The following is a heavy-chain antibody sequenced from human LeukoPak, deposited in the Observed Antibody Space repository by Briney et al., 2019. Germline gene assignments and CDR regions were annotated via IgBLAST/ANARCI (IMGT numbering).Heavy chain of an antibody. D-gene: IGHD3-22*01. V-gene: IGHV3-48*04. Sequence: GGSLRLSCAASGFTFSSYSMNWVRQAPGKGLEWVSYISSSSSTIYYADSVKGRFTISRDNAKNSLYLQMNSLRAEDTAVYYCAREDITMIVVVPFDIWGQGTMVTVSS. CDR2: ISSSSSTI. J-gene: IGHJ3*02. CDR3: AREDITMIVVVPFDI. CDR1: GFTFSSYS.